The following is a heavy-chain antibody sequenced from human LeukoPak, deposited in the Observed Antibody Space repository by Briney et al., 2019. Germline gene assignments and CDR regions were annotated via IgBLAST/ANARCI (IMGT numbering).Heavy chain of an antibody. J-gene: IGHJ3*02. Sequence: GGSLELSCAASGFTFSSYWMHWVRQAPGKGLVWVSRINSDGSSTSYADSVKGRFTISRDNAKNTLYLQMNSLRAEDTAVYYCAREGAFPDAFDIWGQGTMVTVSS. V-gene: IGHV3-74*01. CDR3: AREGAFPDAFDI. CDR1: GFTFSSYW. CDR2: INSDGSST.